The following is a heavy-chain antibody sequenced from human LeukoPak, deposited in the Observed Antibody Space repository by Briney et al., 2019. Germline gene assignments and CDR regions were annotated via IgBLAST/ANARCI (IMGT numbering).Heavy chain of an antibody. CDR1: GYTFTSYG. CDR2: ISAYNGNT. V-gene: IGHV1-18*04. J-gene: IGHJ4*02. CDR3: ARRSYDILTGYYNFDY. D-gene: IGHD3-9*01. Sequence: GASVKVSCKASGYTFTSYGISWVRQAPGQGLEWMGWISAYNGNTNYAQKLQGRVTMTTDTSTSTAYMELRSPRSDDTAVYYCARRSYDILTGYYNFDYWGQGTLVTVSS.